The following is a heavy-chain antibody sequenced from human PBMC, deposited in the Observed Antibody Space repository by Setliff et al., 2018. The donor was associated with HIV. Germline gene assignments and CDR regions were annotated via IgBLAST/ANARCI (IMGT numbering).Heavy chain of an antibody. V-gene: IGHV1-69*13. CDR2: IIPIFGSA. D-gene: IGHD4-17*01. CDR3: ARGQASNDYGVSF. Sequence: GASVKVSCKASADTFSSHVISWFRQAPGQGLEWMGGIIPIFGSANFPQNFQGRLTITVDEPTSTAYMELSSLRSEDTAVYYCARGQASNDYGVSFWGQGTMVTVSS. CDR1: ADTFSSHV. J-gene: IGHJ3*01.